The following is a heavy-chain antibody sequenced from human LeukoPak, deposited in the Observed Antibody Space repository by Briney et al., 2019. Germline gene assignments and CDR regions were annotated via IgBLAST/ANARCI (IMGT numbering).Heavy chain of an antibody. Sequence: PGRSLRLSCAASGFTFSNYGMHWVRQAPGKGLEWVAVISSDGTNKYYADSVKGRFTISRDNSKNTLFLQMNSLRAEDTAVYYCAKDGLWFGDLTYFDYWGQGTLVTVPS. V-gene: IGHV3-30*18. CDR3: AKDGLWFGDLTYFDY. CDR2: ISSDGTNK. J-gene: IGHJ4*02. D-gene: IGHD3-10*01. CDR1: GFTFSNYG.